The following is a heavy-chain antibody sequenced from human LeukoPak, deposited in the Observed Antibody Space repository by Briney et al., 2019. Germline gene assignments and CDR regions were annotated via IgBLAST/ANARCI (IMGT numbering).Heavy chain of an antibody. CDR2: IESKTDGGTT. CDR1: GFSFSDAW. V-gene: IGHV3-15*04. J-gene: IGHJ6*03. D-gene: IGHD1-7*01. Sequence: PGGSLRLSCAASGFSFSDAWMSWVRQIPGKGLEWVGRIESKTDGGTTDYAAPVKGRFTISRDDSTNTLYLQMNSLRAEDTAVYYCAKRRGLELLYYYYMDVWGKGTTVTVSS. CDR3: AKRRGLELLYYYYMDV.